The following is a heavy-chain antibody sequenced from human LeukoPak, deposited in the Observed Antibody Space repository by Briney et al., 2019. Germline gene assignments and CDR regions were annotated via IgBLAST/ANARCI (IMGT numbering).Heavy chain of an antibody. CDR2: IYSGGAT. J-gene: IGHJ4*02. D-gene: IGHD2-15*01. CDR3: SRNLELSAATLPGF. CDR1: GLIVSNYF. Sequence: PGGSLRLSCAASGLIVSNYFMTWVRQAPGKGLECVSVIYSGGATYYADSVRGRFTISRDNAKNTLYLQMNSLRAEDTAAYYCSRNLELSAATLPGFWGQGTLVTVSS. V-gene: IGHV3-53*01.